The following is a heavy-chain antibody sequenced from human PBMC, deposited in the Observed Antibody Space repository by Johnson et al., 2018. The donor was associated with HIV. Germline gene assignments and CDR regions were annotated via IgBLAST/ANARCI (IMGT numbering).Heavy chain of an antibody. Sequence: QVQLVESGGGLVQPGGSLRLSCAASGFTFSSFGMHWVRQAPAKGLEWVAVISYDGSNKYYADSVKGRFTVSRDNSKNTLYLQMNSLRADDTAVYYCARGGYSSSWPDPDAFDIWGQGTMVTVSS. CDR3: ARGGYSSSWPDPDAFDI. D-gene: IGHD6-13*01. CDR1: GFTFSSFG. CDR2: ISYDGSNK. J-gene: IGHJ3*02. V-gene: IGHV3-30*03.